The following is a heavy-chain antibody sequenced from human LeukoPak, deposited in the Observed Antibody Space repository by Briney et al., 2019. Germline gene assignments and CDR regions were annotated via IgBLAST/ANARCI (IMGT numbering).Heavy chain of an antibody. CDR3: ARSSGSYYVVNYFDY. CDR1: GGFISSYY. V-gene: IGHV4-59*01. Sequence: SETLSLTCTVSGGFISSYYWIWLPQPPGKGLVGIVYIYYSGSTNYNPSLKSRVTISVDTSKNQFSLKLSSVTAADTAVYYCARSSGSYYVVNYFDYWGQGTLVTVSS. D-gene: IGHD1-26*01. J-gene: IGHJ4*02. CDR2: IYYSGST.